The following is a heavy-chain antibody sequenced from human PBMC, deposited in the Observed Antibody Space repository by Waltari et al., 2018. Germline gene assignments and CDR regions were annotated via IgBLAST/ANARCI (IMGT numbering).Heavy chain of an antibody. CDR3: ARDSALYSYGNGHIDY. CDR1: GGSFSGYY. V-gene: IGHV4-34*01. D-gene: IGHD5-18*01. CDR2: INHSGRT. J-gene: IGHJ4*02. Sequence: QVQLQQWGAGLLKPSETLSLTCAVYGGSFSGYYWSWIRQPPGKGLEWIGEINHSGRTNYNPSLKSRVTISVDTSTNQFSLKLSSVTAEDTAVYYCARDSALYSYGNGHIDYWGQGTLVTVSS.